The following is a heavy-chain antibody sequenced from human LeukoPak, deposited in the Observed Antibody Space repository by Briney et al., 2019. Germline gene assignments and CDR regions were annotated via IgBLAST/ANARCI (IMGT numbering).Heavy chain of an antibody. D-gene: IGHD3-3*01. CDR3: AGAGDVLSVGENFFNK. CDR2: IKTDGSTT. J-gene: IGHJ4*02. V-gene: IGHV3-74*01. Sequence: PGGSLRLSCAASGFTFSRYWMHWVRQVPGKWPVWVSRIKTDGSTTIYADSVKGRFTISRDNTRNTLYLQMNSLRAEDTAVYYCAGAGDVLSVGENFFNKWGQGALVSVSS. CDR1: GFTFSRYW.